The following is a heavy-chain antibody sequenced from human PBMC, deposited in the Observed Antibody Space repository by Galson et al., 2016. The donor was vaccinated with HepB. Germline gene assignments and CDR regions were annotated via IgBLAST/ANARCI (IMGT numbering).Heavy chain of an antibody. D-gene: IGHD6-19*01. CDR3: ARQQWPRVFDY. CDR1: GFSFSTYS. CDR2: ISSDGTSI. J-gene: IGHJ4*02. Sequence: SLRLSCAASGFSFSTYSMHWVRQAPGKGLVWVSRISSDGTSIIYADSVKGRFTISRDNAKNTLYLQMNSLRAEDTAVYYCARQQWPRVFDYWGQGTLVTVSP. V-gene: IGHV3-74*01.